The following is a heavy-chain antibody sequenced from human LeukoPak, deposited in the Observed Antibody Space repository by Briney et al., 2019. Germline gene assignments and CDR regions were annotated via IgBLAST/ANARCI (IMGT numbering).Heavy chain of an antibody. Sequence: SETLSLTCAVYGGSFSGYYWGWIRQSPGKGLEWIGEINYSGSTNYNPSLKSRVTISVDTSKNQFSLKLSSVTAADTAVYYCARGRTVRGVIKFYYYMDVWGKGTTVTVSS. J-gene: IGHJ6*03. CDR3: ARGRTVRGVIKFYYYMDV. D-gene: IGHD3-10*01. V-gene: IGHV4-34*01. CDR1: GGSFSGYY. CDR2: INYSGST.